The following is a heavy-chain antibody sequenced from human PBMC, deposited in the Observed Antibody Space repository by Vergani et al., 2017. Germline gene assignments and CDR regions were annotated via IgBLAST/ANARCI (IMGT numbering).Heavy chain of an antibody. J-gene: IGHJ3*02. D-gene: IGHD3-22*01. Sequence: QVQLLQSGAEVKPSETLSLTCTVSGGSISSSSYYWGWIRQPPGKGLECIGSIYYSGSTYYNPSLKSRVTISVDTSKNQFSLKLSSVTAADTAVYYCARFTHGAYYYDSSGYSSAFDIWGQGTMGTVSS. CDR1: GGSISSSSYY. CDR3: ARFTHGAYYYDSSGYSSAFDI. V-gene: IGHV4-39*01. CDR2: IYYSGST.